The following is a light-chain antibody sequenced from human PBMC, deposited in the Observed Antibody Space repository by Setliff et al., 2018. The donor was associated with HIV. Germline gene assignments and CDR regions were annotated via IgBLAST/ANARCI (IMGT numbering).Light chain of an antibody. V-gene: IGLV2-14*01. Sequence: QSALTQPASASGSPGQSITISCTGTSSDVSAYKYVSWYQQHPGKAPKLMIYEVTNRPSGVSNRFSGSKSGNTASLTISGLQAEDEADYYCSSYTSSYTYVFGTGTKVTVL. CDR2: EVT. CDR1: SSDVSAYKY. J-gene: IGLJ1*01. CDR3: SSYTSSYTYV.